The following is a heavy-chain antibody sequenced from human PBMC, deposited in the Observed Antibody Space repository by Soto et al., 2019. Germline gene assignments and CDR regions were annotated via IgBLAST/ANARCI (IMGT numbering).Heavy chain of an antibody. CDR3: ERDSECDYDSSGYCYFDL. J-gene: IGHJ2*01. CDR1: GGTFSSYA. CDR2: IIPIFGTA. D-gene: IGHD3-22*01. Sequence: QVQLVQSGAEVKKPGSSVKVSCKASGGTFSSYAISWVRQAPGQGLEWMGGIIPIFGTANYARKFQGRVTTTADDGMTTAYMELSSRRDEDTAVYYCERDSECDYDSSGYCYFDLWGRGGLVTVSS. V-gene: IGHV1-69*12.